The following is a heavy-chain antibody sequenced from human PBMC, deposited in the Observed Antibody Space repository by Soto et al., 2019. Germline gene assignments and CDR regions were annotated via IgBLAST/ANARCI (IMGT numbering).Heavy chain of an antibody. D-gene: IGHD3-10*01. CDR2: IYYSGST. CDR3: ASAMVRGVIYGMDV. Sequence: SETLSLTCTVSGGSISSYYWSWIRQPPGKGLEWIGYIYYSGSTNYNPSLKSRVTISVDTSKNQFSLKLSSVTAADTAVYYCASAMVRGVIYGMDVWGQGTTVTVS. J-gene: IGHJ6*02. V-gene: IGHV4-59*08. CDR1: GGSISSYY.